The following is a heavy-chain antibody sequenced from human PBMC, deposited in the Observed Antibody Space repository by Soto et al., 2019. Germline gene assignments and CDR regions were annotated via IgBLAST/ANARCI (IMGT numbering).Heavy chain of an antibody. CDR2: INSNTGGT. Sequence: ASVKVSCKASGYTFKDYYMHWVRQAPGQGLEWMGWINSNTGGTNYAQKFQGRVTMTRDTSISTAYMELSRLRPDDTAVYYCARESVVTGTHHFDSWGQGTMVTVSS. CDR1: GYTFKDYY. CDR3: ARESVVTGTHHFDS. J-gene: IGHJ4*02. D-gene: IGHD1-7*01. V-gene: IGHV1-2*02.